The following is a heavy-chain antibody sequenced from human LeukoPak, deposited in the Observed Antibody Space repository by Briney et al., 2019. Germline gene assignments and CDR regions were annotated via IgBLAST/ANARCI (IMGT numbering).Heavy chain of an antibody. Sequence: GGSLRLSCAASGFTFSSYALSWVRQAPGKGLEWVGFIRSKAYGGTTEYAASVKGRFTISRDDSKSIAYLQMNSLKTEDTAVYYCTRTYCSSTSCYENYWGQGTLVTVSS. CDR3: TRTYCSSTSCYENY. CDR1: GFTFSSYA. CDR2: IRSKAYGGTT. J-gene: IGHJ4*02. V-gene: IGHV3-49*04. D-gene: IGHD2-2*01.